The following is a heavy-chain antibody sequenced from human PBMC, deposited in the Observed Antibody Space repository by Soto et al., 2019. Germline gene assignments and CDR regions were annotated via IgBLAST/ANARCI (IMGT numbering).Heavy chain of an antibody. CDR3: AHRPPHLSIAARVSWYFDL. D-gene: IGHD6-6*01. Sequence: QITLKESGPTLVKPTQTLTLTCTFSGFSLSTSGVGVGWIRQPPGKALEWLALIYWNDDKRYSPSLKSRLTITKDTSKNQVVLTITNMDPVDTATYYCAHRPPHLSIAARVSWYFDLWGRGTLVTVSS. J-gene: IGHJ2*01. CDR2: IYWNDDK. CDR1: GFSLSTSGVG. V-gene: IGHV2-5*01.